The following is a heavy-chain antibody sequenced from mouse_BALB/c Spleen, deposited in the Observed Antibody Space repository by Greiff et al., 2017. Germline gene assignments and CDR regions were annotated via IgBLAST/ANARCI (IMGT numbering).Heavy chain of an antibody. CDR2: IWAGGST. D-gene: IGHD2-3*01. CDR3: ARAPLYDGYYDYAMDY. Sequence: VKLMESGPGLVAPSQSLSITCTVSGFSLTSYGVHWVRQPPGKGLEWLGVIWAGGSTNYNSALMSRLSISKDNSKSQVFLKMNSLQTDDTAMYYCARAPLYDGYYDYAMDYWGQGTSVTVSS. J-gene: IGHJ4*01. V-gene: IGHV2-9*02. CDR1: GFSLTSYG.